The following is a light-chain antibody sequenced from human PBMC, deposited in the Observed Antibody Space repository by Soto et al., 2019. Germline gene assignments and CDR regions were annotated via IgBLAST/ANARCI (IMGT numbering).Light chain of an antibody. CDR3: QQYDDLPIT. Sequence: DIQMTQSPSSLSASVGDRVTITCQASQDITNYLNWYQQKPGKPPKLLINDAYNLETGVPSRFSGSGSGTHFSFTINSLQPEDFATYYCQQYDDLPITFSLGTRLDIK. CDR1: QDITNY. J-gene: IGKJ5*01. V-gene: IGKV1-33*01. CDR2: DAY.